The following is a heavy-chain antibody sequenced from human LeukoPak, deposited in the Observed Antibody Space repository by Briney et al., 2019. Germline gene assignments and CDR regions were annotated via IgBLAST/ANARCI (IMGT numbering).Heavy chain of an antibody. D-gene: IGHD7-27*01. CDR3: ARDRGGEDAFDI. Sequence: GGSLRLSCAASGFTFSSYEMNWVRQAPGKGLEWDSYISSGDSPMYYADSVKGRFTISRDNAKNSLFLQMNSLRGEDTAIYYCARDRGGEDAFDIWGQGTLVTVSS. V-gene: IGHV3-48*03. CDR1: GFTFSSYE. J-gene: IGHJ3*02. CDR2: ISSGDSPM.